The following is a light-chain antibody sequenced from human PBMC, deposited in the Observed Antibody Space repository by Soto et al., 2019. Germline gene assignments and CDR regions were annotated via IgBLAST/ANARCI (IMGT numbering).Light chain of an antibody. J-gene: IGLJ1*01. CDR2: EGN. V-gene: IGLV2-23*01. Sequence: QSALTQPASVSGSPGQSITISCTGTSSAVGSYNLVSWYQQHPGKAPKLMIYEGNKRPSGVSTRFSGSKSGNTASLTISGLQAEDEADYYCCSYAGSSLYVFGTGTKLTVL. CDR1: SSAVGSYNL. CDR3: CSYAGSSLYV.